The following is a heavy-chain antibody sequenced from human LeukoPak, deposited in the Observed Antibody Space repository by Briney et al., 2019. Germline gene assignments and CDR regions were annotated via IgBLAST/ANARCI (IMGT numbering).Heavy chain of an antibody. CDR2: INHSGSA. D-gene: IGHD3-10*01. Sequence: PLETLSLTCAVYGGSFSGYYWSWIRQPPGKGLEWIGEINHSGSANYNPSLKSRVTISVDTSKNQFSLKLSSVTAADTAVYYCARWGGGAFDIWGQGTMVTVSS. CDR3: ARWGGGAFDI. J-gene: IGHJ3*02. CDR1: GGSFSGYY. V-gene: IGHV4-34*01.